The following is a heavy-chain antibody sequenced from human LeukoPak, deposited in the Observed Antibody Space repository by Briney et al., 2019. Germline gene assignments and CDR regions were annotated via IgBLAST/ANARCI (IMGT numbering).Heavy chain of an antibody. V-gene: IGHV4-39*01. CDR1: GGSISSSSYY. Sequence: SETLSLTCTVSGGSISSSSYYWGWIRQPPGKGLEWIGSIYYSGSTYYNPSLKSRVTISVDTSKNQFSLKLSSVTAADTAVYYCVRLGYYDSSGYLFDYWGQGTLVTVSS. CDR3: VRLGYYDSSGYLFDY. D-gene: IGHD3-22*01. CDR2: IYYSGST. J-gene: IGHJ4*02.